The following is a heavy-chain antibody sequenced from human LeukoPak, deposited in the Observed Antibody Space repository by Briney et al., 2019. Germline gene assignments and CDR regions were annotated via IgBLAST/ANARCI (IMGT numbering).Heavy chain of an antibody. D-gene: IGHD5-18*01. CDR3: ARTYTRGYSYGVLGY. Sequence: GGSLRLSCAASGFTFSSYAMHWVRQAPGKGLEWVAVISYDGSNKYYADSVKGRFTISRDNSKNTLYLQMNSLGAEDTAVYYCARTYTRGYSYGVLGYWGQGTLVTVSS. V-gene: IGHV3-30*04. J-gene: IGHJ4*02. CDR2: ISYDGSNK. CDR1: GFTFSSYA.